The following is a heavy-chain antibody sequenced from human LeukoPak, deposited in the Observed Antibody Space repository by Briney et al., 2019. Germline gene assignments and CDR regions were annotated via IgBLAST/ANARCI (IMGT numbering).Heavy chain of an antibody. CDR3: AAIKRGNIYGYFDF. CDR2: MYDSVRT. V-gene: IGHV4-59*11. D-gene: IGHD5-18*01. Sequence: PSETLSLTCTVPGGSISSHYWSWIRQPPGKGLEWIGYMYDSVRTKDNPSLKSRVTLSADTSKNLFSLRLSSVTAADTAVYYCAAIKRGNIYGYFDFWGQGILVTVSS. CDR1: GGSISSHY. J-gene: IGHJ4*02.